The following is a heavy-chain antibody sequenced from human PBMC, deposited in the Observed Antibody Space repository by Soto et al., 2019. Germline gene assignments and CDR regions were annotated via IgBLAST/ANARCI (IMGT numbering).Heavy chain of an antibody. Sequence: EVQLVESGGGLVQPGGSLRLSCAASGFTFSSYEMNWVRQAPGKGLEWVSYISSSGSTIYYADSVKGRFTISRDNAKNSLYLQMNSLRAEDTAVYYCARDRYYYDSSGFPFDPWGQGTLVTVSS. D-gene: IGHD3-22*01. CDR2: ISSSGSTI. V-gene: IGHV3-48*03. J-gene: IGHJ5*02. CDR1: GFTFSSYE. CDR3: ARDRYYYDSSGFPFDP.